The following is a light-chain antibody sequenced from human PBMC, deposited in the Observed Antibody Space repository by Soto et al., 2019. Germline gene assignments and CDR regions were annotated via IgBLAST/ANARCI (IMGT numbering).Light chain of an antibody. CDR3: QQYGRPPQT. CDR1: QSVRSNC. Sequence: PGERATLSCRASQSVRSNCLAWYQHKPSQAPRLLIYGTSSRATDIPDRFTGSGSGTDFTLTISRLEPEDFAVYSCQQYGRPPQTFGQGTKVDI. CDR2: GTS. V-gene: IGKV3-20*01. J-gene: IGKJ1*01.